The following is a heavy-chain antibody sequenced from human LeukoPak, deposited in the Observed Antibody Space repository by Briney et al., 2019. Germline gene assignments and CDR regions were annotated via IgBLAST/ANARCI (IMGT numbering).Heavy chain of an antibody. D-gene: IGHD3-10*01. CDR2: IYSGGST. J-gene: IGHJ4*02. CDR3: ARDHLGEFGFDY. V-gene: IGHV3-53*01. Sequence: GGSLRLSCAASGFTVSSNYMSWVRQAPGKGLEWVSVIYSGGSTYYADSVKGRFTISRDNSKNTLYLQMNSLRAEDTAVYYCARDHLGEFGFDYWGQGTLVTVSS. CDR1: GFTVSSNY.